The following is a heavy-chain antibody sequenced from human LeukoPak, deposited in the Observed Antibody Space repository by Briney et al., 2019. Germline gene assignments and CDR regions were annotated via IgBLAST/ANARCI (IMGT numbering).Heavy chain of an antibody. J-gene: IGHJ5*02. CDR1: GFTFSSYS. D-gene: IGHD2-2*01. Sequence: PGGSLRLSCAASGFTFSSYSMNWVRQAPGKGLEWVSYISSSSSTIYYADSVKGRFTISRDNAKNSLYLQVNSLRAEDTAVYYCARLGDRYCSSTSCAPYNWFDPWGQGTLVTVSS. CDR2: ISSSSSTI. V-gene: IGHV3-48*01. CDR3: ARLGDRYCSSTSCAPYNWFDP.